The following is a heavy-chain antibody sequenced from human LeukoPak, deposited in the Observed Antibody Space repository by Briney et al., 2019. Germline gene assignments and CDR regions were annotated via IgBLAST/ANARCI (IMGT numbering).Heavy chain of an antibody. CDR3: ARRIPREADAFDI. D-gene: IGHD1-26*01. V-gene: IGHV4-59*12. Sequence: SETLSLTCTVSGGFISSYYWSWIRQPPGKGLEWIGYIYYSGSTNYNRSLKSRVTISVDTSKNQFSLKQSSVTAADTAVYYCARRIPREADAFDIWGQGTMVTVSS. J-gene: IGHJ3*02. CDR2: IYYSGST. CDR1: GGFISSYY.